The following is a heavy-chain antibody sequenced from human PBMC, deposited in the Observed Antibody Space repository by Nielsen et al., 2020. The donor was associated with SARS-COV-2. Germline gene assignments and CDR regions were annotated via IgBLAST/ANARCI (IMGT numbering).Heavy chain of an antibody. Sequence: SCKASGYTFTSYGMHWVRQAPGKGLEWVAVISYDGSNKYYADSVKGRFTISRDNSKNTLYLQMNSLRAEDTAVYYCAKDLVGSSGAFDYWGQGTLVTVSS. V-gene: IGHV3-30*18. CDR1: GYTFTSYG. CDR3: AKDLVGSSGAFDY. CDR2: ISYDGSNK. J-gene: IGHJ4*02. D-gene: IGHD6-19*01.